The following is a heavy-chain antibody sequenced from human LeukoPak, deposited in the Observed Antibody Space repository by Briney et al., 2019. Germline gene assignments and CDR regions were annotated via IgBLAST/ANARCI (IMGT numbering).Heavy chain of an antibody. V-gene: IGHV4-34*01. J-gene: IGHJ6*03. CDR1: GGSFSGYY. CDR2: INHSGST. Sequence: SETLSLTCAVYGGSFSGYYWSWIRQPPGKGLEWIGEINHSGSTHYNPSLKSRVTISVDTSKNQFSLKLSSVTAADTAVYYCARQKGRVTPPYYYYYYMDVWGKGTTVTISS. CDR3: ARQKGRVTPPYYYYYYMDV.